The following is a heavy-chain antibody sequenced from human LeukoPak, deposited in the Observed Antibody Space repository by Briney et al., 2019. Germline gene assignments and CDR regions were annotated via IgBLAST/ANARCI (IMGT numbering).Heavy chain of an antibody. CDR3: ARQSEYSYGNAFDI. V-gene: IGHV5-51*01. Sequence: VESLKISCKGSGYSFTTYWIGWVRQMPGKGLEWMGIIYSGDSDTRYSPSFQGQVTISADKSISTAYLQWSSLKASDTAMYYCARQSEYSYGNAFDIWGQGTMVTVSS. CDR1: GYSFTTYW. J-gene: IGHJ3*02. D-gene: IGHD5-18*01. CDR2: IYSGDSDT.